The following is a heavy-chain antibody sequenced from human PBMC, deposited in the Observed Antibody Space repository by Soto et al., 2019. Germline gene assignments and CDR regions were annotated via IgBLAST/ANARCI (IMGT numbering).Heavy chain of an antibody. CDR2: IYPGDSEI. J-gene: IGHJ4*02. Sequence: PGESLKISCKASGYSFTSYWIGWVRQMPGKGLGWMGIIYPGDSEIRYSPSFQGQVTISADKSTSTAYLQWNSLKASDTAMYYCGRSDNGGWYMFDSWGQEIPVTASS. CDR1: GYSFTSYW. V-gene: IGHV5-51*01. CDR3: GRSDNGGWYMFDS. D-gene: IGHD6-19*01.